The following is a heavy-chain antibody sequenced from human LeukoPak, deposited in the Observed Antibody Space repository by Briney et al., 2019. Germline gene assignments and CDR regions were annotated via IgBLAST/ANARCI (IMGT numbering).Heavy chain of an antibody. CDR3: ARDPGPGTLDY. J-gene: IGHJ4*02. V-gene: IGHV3-66*01. CDR2: FYSGGST. CDR1: GFTVNNNY. Sequence: PGGSLRLSCAASGFTVNNNYMSWVRQAPGKGLEWVSVFYSGGSTYYADSVKGRLTISRDNSKNTLYLQMNSLRAEDTAMYYCARDPGPGTLDYWGQGTLVTVSS. D-gene: IGHD1-14*01.